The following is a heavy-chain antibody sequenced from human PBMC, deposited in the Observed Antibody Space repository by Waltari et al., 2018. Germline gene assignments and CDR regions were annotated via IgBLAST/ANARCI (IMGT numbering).Heavy chain of an antibody. V-gene: IGHV3-9*01. Sequence: EVQLVESGGGLVQSGRSLRLSCAASGFTFEDYAMHWVRQIPGKGLEWVSSINWNSGSISYVDSVKGRFTISRDNAKNSLYLQMNSLRDEDTALYYCVKENMGPIYRYMDVWGKGTTVTVSS. CDR1: GFTFEDYA. CDR2: INWNSGSI. J-gene: IGHJ6*03. D-gene: IGHD1-26*01. CDR3: VKENMGPIYRYMDV.